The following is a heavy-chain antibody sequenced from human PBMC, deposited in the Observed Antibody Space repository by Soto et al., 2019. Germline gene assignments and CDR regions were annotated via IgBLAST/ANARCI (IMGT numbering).Heavy chain of an antibody. D-gene: IGHD6-13*01. V-gene: IGHV4-31*03. CDR3: ARDSGIALAGYYYGMDV. Sequence: SDPLSLTSTLSGGSISNGCSYWSWLRQLPGKGLEWIGYIHYSGSTHYNPSLKSRLLMSVDTSKNQFSLKVSSVTAADTAVYFCARDSGIALAGYYYGMDVWGQGTTVT. CDR2: IHYSGST. J-gene: IGHJ6*02. CDR1: GGSISNGCSY.